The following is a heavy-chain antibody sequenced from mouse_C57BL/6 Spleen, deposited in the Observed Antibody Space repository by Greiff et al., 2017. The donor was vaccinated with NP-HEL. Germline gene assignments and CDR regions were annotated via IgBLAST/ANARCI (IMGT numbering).Heavy chain of an antibody. Sequence: QVQLQQPGAELVKPGASVKVSCKASGYTFTSYWMHWVKQRPGQGLEWIGRIHPSDSDTNYNQKFKGKATLTVDKSSSTAYMQLSSLTSADSAVYYCAMGQLRWGFAYWGQGTLVTVSA. CDR3: AMGQLRWGFAY. D-gene: IGHD3-2*02. V-gene: IGHV1-74*01. J-gene: IGHJ3*01. CDR2: IHPSDSDT. CDR1: GYTFTSYW.